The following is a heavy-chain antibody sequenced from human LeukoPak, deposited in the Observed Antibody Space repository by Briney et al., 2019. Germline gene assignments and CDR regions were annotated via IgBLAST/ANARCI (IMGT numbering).Heavy chain of an antibody. D-gene: IGHD3-10*01. Sequence: ASVKVSCKASGYTFTSYDINWVRQATGQGLEWMGWMNPNSGNTGYAQKFQGRVTITRITSISTAYMELSSLRSEDTAVYYCAREDYGSGSPPFDYWGQGTLVTVSS. CDR1: GYTFTSYD. CDR3: AREDYGSGSPPFDY. V-gene: IGHV1-8*03. J-gene: IGHJ4*02. CDR2: MNPNSGNT.